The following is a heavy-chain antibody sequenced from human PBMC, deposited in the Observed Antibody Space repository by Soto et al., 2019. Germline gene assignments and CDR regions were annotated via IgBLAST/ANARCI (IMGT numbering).Heavy chain of an antibody. J-gene: IGHJ6*04. V-gene: IGHV3-23*01. Sequence: GGSLRLSCAGSGFNFGSNGMTWVRQAPGKGLEWVSTISYSGGSTYYAESVKGRFTISRDDSKNTLYLQMNSLRAEDTAVYFCGSDTIFGVFREDVWGKGTTVTVSS. CDR1: GFNFGSNG. CDR3: GSDTIFGVFREDV. CDR2: ISYSGGST. D-gene: IGHD3-3*01.